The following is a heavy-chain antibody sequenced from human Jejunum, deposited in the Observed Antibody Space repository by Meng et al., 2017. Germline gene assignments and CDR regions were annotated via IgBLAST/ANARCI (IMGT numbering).Heavy chain of an antibody. Sequence: GESLKISCVGSGLDFSRYAMIWIRQAPGKGLEWVSSIRGSGGGTHYAEAVRGRFSISRDNSKNTLYLQINSLRDEDTAVYYCAKDPNGDYLGAFDFWGQGTMVTVSS. CDR3: AKDPNGDYLGAFDF. D-gene: IGHD4-17*01. V-gene: IGHV3-23*01. CDR2: IRGSGGGT. J-gene: IGHJ3*01. CDR1: GLDFSRYA.